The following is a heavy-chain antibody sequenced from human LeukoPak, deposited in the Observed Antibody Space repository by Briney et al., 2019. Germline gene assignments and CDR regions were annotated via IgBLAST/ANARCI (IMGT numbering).Heavy chain of an antibody. D-gene: IGHD5-12*01. CDR3: GRVKEASAFDI. CDR1: GFTLSSYS. J-gene: IGHJ3*02. CDR2: VSSSGRHM. Sequence: PGGSLRLSCSAPGFTLSSYSMNRVRPAPGKGLEWVSSVSSSGRHMYYADSVKGRFTISRDNAKNSLYLQMNSLRAEDTAVYYCGRVKEASAFDIWGQGTMVTVSS. V-gene: IGHV3-21*01.